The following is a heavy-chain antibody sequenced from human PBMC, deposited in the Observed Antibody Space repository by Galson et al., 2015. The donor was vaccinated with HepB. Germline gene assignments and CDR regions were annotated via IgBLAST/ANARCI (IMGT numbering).Heavy chain of an antibody. V-gene: IGHV3-30-3*01. D-gene: IGHD6-13*01. J-gene: IGHJ3*02. Sequence: SLRLSCAASGFTFSSYAMHWVRQAPGKGLEWVAVISCDGSNKYYADSVKGRFTISRDNSKNTLYLQMNSLRAEDTAVYYCARDLHWDSSNPEQLGAFDIWGQGTMVTVSS. CDR2: ISCDGSNK. CDR1: GFTFSSYA. CDR3: ARDLHWDSSNPEQLGAFDI.